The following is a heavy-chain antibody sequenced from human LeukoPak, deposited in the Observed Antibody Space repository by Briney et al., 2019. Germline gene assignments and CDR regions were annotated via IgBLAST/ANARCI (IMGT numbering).Heavy chain of an antibody. D-gene: IGHD3-22*01. J-gene: IGHJ5*02. V-gene: IGHV4-31*03. Sequence: PSETLSLTCTVSGGSISSGGYYWSWLRQHPGKGLEWIGYIYYSGSTYYNPSLKSRVTISVDTSKNQFSLKLSSVTAADTAVYYCARGVVVITHQTNWFDPWGQGTLVTVSS. CDR3: ARGVVVITHQTNWFDP. CDR2: IYYSGST. CDR1: GGSISSGGYY.